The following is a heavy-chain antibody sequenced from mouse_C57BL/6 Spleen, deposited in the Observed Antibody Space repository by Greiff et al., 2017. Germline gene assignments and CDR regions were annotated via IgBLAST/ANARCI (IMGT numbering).Heavy chain of an antibody. D-gene: IGHD2-5*01. CDR2: IHPNSGST. CDR1: GYTFTSYW. J-gene: IGHJ3*01. CDR3: ALYSNPAWFAY. Sequence: QVQLQQPGAELVKPGASVKLSCKASGYTFTSYWMHWVKQRPGQGLEWIGMIHPNSGSTNYNEKFKSKATLTVDKSSSPAYMQLSSLTSEDSAVYYCALYSNPAWFAYWGQGTLVTVSA. V-gene: IGHV1-64*01.